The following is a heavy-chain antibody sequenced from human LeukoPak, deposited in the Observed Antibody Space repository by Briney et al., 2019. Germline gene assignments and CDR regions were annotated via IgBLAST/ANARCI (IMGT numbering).Heavy chain of an antibody. CDR3: VRDPSYGSSWYYYMDV. CDR1: GFTFSIFG. CDR2: ISSSSFKI. Sequence: PGRSLRLSCAASGFTFSIFGMHWVRQAPGKGLEWVSYISSSSFKIGYADSVKGRFTISRDNSKNSLYLQMDSLRVEDTAVYYCVRDPSYGSSWYYYMDVWGKGTTVTVSS. V-gene: IGHV3-48*04. J-gene: IGHJ6*03. D-gene: IGHD6-13*01.